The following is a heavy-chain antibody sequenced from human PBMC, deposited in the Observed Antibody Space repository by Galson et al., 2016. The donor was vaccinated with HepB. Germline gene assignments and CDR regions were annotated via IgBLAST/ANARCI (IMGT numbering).Heavy chain of an antibody. J-gene: IGHJ3*01. D-gene: IGHD6-19*01. V-gene: IGHV4-61*09. CDR2: IYANGTS. CDR3: AREAWLWLVKNSFDL. Sequence: TLSLTCTVSGVSLGSVGNYWSWIRQSAGKGLEWLGHIYANGTSHYNPSLKSRLAISVDTSQNQISLQLSSVTATDTALYFCAREAWLWLVKNSFDLWGQGTMVTVAS. CDR1: GVSLGSVGNY.